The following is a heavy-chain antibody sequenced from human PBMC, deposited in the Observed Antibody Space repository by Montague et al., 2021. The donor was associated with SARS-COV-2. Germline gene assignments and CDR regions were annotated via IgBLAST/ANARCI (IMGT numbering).Heavy chain of an antibody. CDR2: TFYSGST. Sequence: SETLSLTCTVSGDSINNYYWSWIRQPPGKGLEWIGNTFYSGSTMYNPSLKSRVTISVDTSKNQFSLNPSSVTAADPAVYFCARLSGYNPFDAFDLWGPGTMVTVSS. D-gene: IGHD5-24*01. V-gene: IGHV4-59*01. CDR1: GDSINNYY. CDR3: ARLSGYNPFDAFDL. J-gene: IGHJ3*01.